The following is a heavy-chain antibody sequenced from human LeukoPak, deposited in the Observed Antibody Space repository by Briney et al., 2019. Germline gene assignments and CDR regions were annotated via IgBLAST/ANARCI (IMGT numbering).Heavy chain of an antibody. CDR1: GFTFITYW. Sequence: GGSLRLSCAGSGFTFITYWMSWVRQAPGTGLEWVANINQAGSEKYYVDSVKGRFTISRDNAKNSLYLQMNSLRAEDTAVYYCARSITAKTNRFDPWGQGTLVTVSS. J-gene: IGHJ5*02. CDR3: ARSITAKTNRFDP. V-gene: IGHV3-7*05. D-gene: IGHD1-20*01. CDR2: INQAGSEK.